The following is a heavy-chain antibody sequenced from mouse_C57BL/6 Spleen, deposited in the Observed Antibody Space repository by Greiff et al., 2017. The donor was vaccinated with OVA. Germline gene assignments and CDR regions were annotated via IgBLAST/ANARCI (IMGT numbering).Heavy chain of an antibody. CDR2: ISSGSSTI. J-gene: IGHJ2*01. V-gene: IGHV5-17*01. CDR3: ARGGLGRNYFDY. CDR1: GFTFSDYG. D-gene: IGHD4-1*01. Sequence: EVKLVESGGGLVKPGGSLKLSCAASGFTFSDYGMHWVRQAPEKGLEWVAYISSGSSTIYYADTVKGRFTISRDNAKNTLFLQMTSLRSEDTAMYYCARGGLGRNYFDYWGQGTTLTVSS.